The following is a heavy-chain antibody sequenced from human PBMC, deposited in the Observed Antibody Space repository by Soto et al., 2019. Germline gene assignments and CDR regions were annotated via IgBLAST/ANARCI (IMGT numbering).Heavy chain of an antibody. D-gene: IGHD6-19*01. CDR3: ARDRLIAVTGLLRN. Sequence: QVQLVQSGAEVKKPGASVKVSCKTSRYPFTSYGINWVRQAPGQGPEWMGWISAYDDKTIYSQKFQGRVTLTADTSTTTAYMELRGLRFDDTAVYYCARDRLIAVTGLLRNWGQGTLVTVSS. V-gene: IGHV1-18*01. CDR1: RYPFTSYG. CDR2: ISAYDDKT. J-gene: IGHJ4*02.